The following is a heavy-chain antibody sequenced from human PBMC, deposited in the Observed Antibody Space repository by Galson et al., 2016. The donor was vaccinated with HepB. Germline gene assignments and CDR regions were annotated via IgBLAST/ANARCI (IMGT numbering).Heavy chain of an antibody. Sequence: SLRLSCVASGFTLTNYGMHWVRQAPGKGLEWVALIWYNGKNEYYADSVKGRFTISRDTSKNTLFLQMNSLRAEDTSVDYCGRAPVRGADCYMDVWGKGTTVTFSS. CDR1: GFTLTNYG. CDR2: IWYNGKNE. CDR3: GRAPVRGADCYMDV. V-gene: IGHV3-33*01. J-gene: IGHJ6*03. D-gene: IGHD3-10*01.